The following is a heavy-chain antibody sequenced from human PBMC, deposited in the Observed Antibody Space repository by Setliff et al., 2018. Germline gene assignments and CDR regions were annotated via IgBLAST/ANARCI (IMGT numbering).Heavy chain of an antibody. V-gene: IGHV3-7*01. CDR3: FGAGTCSY. D-gene: IGHD3-10*01. J-gene: IGHJ4*02. CDR2: INPDASEN. Sequence: GGSLRLSCAASGFTFSNCWVSWVRQAPGKGLEWLASINPDASENYYVDFVKGRFTISRDNAKNSLSLQMNSLRTEDTAVYYCFGAGTCSYWGQGTLVTVSS. CDR1: GFTFSNCW.